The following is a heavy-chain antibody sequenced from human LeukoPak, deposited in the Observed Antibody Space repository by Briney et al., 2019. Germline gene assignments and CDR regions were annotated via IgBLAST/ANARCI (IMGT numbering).Heavy chain of an antibody. V-gene: IGHV4-59*01. J-gene: IGHJ5*02. Sequence: PSETLSLTCTVSGGSLSNYYWSWIRQYPGQGLEWIGYIYYRGSTTYNSSLKSRVTISVDTSKNQFSLKLTSVTAADTAVYYCARAGGNRFDPWGQGILVTVSS. CDR2: IYYRGST. CDR3: ARAGGNRFDP. D-gene: IGHD3-10*01. CDR1: GGSLSNYY.